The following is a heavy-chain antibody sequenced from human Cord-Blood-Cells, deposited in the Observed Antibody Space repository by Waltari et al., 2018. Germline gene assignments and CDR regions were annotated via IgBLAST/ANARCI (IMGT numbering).Heavy chain of an antibody. CDR2: ISGSGGST. CDR1: GFTFSSYA. J-gene: IGHJ4*02. CDR3: AKDRLNWGWGGDYFDY. D-gene: IGHD7-27*01. Sequence: EVQLLESGGGLVQPGGSLRLSCAASGFTFSSYAMSWVRPAPGKGLEWVSAISGSGGSTYYADSVQGRFTISRDNSKNTLYLQMNSLRAEDTAVYYCAKDRLNWGWGGDYFDYWGQGTLVTVSS. V-gene: IGHV3-23*01.